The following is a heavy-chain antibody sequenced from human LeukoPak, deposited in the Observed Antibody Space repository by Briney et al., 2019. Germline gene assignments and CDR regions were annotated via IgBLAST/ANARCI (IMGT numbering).Heavy chain of an antibody. CDR3: ARKRDSSSWYGDAFDI. CDR2: INPNSGGT. V-gene: IGHV1-2*02. Sequence: ASVKVSCKASGYTFTGYYMHWVRQAPGQGLEWMGWINPNSGGTNYAQKFQGRVTMTRDTSISTAYMELSRLRSDDTAVYYCARKRDSSSWYGDAFDIWGRGTMVTVSS. D-gene: IGHD6-13*01. J-gene: IGHJ3*02. CDR1: GYTFTGYY.